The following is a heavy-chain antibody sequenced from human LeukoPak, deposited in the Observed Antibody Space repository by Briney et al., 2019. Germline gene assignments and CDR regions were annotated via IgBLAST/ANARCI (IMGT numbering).Heavy chain of an antibody. CDR1: GFTVSSDY. CDR3: GRDKITEHYFDY. CDR2: IYSGGSK. V-gene: IGHV3-66*01. Sequence: GRSLRLSCAASGFTVSSDYMGWVRQAPGKGLEWDSVIYSGGSKYYPDSVKGRLTISRKNSKKTTSLQMKSLRAEATALYYCGRDKITEHYFDYGGQGPLVTVS. J-gene: IGHJ4*02.